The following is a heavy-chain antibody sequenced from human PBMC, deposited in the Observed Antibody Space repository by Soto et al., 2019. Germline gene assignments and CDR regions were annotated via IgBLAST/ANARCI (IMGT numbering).Heavy chain of an antibody. CDR3: ARGGHVVVVTAALDY. J-gene: IGHJ4*02. CDR1: GDTFTDYY. D-gene: IGHD2-21*02. V-gene: IGHV1-46*01. CDR2: VNPSGGHT. Sequence: QVQLMQSGAEVKKPGASVKVSCKASGDTFTDYYIHWVRQAPGQGLEWMGTVNPSGGHTTYAQHFRGRVTMTRDTSTSTLYMELTSLRSEDTAVDYCARGGHVVVVTAALDYWGQGTLVTVSS.